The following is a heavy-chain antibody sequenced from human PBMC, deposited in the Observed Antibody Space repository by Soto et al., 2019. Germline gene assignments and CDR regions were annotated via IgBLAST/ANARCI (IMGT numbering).Heavy chain of an antibody. Sequence: ASVKVSCRASGYTFTSYGISWVRQAPGQGLEWMGWISAYNGNTNYAQKPQGRVTMTTDTSTSTAYMELRSLRSDDTAVYYCARELARGYGGYDQDYYGMDVWGQGTTVTVSS. J-gene: IGHJ6*02. CDR1: GYTFTSYG. CDR3: ARELARGYGGYDQDYYGMDV. V-gene: IGHV1-18*01. D-gene: IGHD5-12*01. CDR2: ISAYNGNT.